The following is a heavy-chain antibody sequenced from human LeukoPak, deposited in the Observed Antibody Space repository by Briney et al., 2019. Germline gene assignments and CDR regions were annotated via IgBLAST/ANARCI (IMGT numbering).Heavy chain of an antibody. CDR3: ARGGEVPAASGYYYYGMDV. CDR2: ISSSSSYI. CDR1: GFTFSSYS. J-gene: IGHJ6*04. V-gene: IGHV3-21*01. D-gene: IGHD2-2*01. Sequence: GGSLRLSCAASGFTFSSYSMNWVRQAPGKGLEWVSSISSSSSYIYYADSVKGRFTISRDNAKNSLYLQMNSLRAEDTAVYYCARGGEVPAASGYYYYGMDVWGKGTTVTVSS.